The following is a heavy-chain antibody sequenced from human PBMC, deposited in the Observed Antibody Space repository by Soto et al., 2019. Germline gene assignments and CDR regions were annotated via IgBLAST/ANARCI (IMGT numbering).Heavy chain of an antibody. CDR2: ISYDGSNK. J-gene: IGHJ4*02. V-gene: IGHV3-30*18. CDR3: AKTPIDSSGYYSIDY. D-gene: IGHD3-22*01. Sequence: ESGGGVVQPGRSLRLSCAASGFTFSSYGMHWVRQAPGKGLEWVAVISYDGSNKYYADSVKGRFTISRDNSKNTLYLQMNSLRAEDTAVYYCAKTPIDSSGYYSIDYWGQGTLVTVSS. CDR1: GFTFSSYG.